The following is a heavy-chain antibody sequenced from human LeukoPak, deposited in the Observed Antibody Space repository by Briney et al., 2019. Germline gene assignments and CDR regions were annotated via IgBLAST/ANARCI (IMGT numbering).Heavy chain of an antibody. CDR3: AKDVSQFTTFNWFDP. D-gene: IGHD1-1*01. CDR2: IWYDGSNK. J-gene: IGHJ5*02. CDR1: GFTFSSYG. V-gene: IGHV3-33*06. Sequence: PGRSLRLSCAASGFTFSSYGMHWVRQAPGKGLEWVAVIWYDGSNKYYADSVKGRFTISRDNSKNTLYLQMDSLRAEDTAVYYCAKDVSQFTTFNWFDPWGQGTLVTVSS.